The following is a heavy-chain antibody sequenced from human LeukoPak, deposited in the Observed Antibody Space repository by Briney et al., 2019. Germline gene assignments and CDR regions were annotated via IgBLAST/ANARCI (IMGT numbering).Heavy chain of an antibody. V-gene: IGHV3-23*01. J-gene: IGHJ4*02. Sequence: SAISASGYSTYYADSVKGRFTISRDNSKKTLYLQMNSLRAEDTAIFYCAKDVYNWNFYFDYWGQGTLVTVSS. CDR3: AKDVYNWNFYFDY. CDR2: ISASGYST. D-gene: IGHD1-7*01.